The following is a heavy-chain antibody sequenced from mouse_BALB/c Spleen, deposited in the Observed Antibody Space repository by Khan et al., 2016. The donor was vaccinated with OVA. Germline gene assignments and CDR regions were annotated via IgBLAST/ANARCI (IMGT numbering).Heavy chain of an antibody. Sequence: QVQLQQSGAELMKPGASVKISCKATGYTFSSYWIEWVKQRPGHGLEWIGEILSGRGNINYNEKFKGKATFTADTSSNIAYMQLNSLTSEDSAVYYCARGAGTTYGMDYWGQGTSVTVSS. CDR1: GYTFSSYW. V-gene: IGHV1-9*01. CDR3: ARGAGTTYGMDY. CDR2: ILSGRGNI. J-gene: IGHJ4*01. D-gene: IGHD4-1*01.